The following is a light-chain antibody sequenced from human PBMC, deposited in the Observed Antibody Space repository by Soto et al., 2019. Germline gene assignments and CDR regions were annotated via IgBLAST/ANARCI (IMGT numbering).Light chain of an antibody. J-gene: IGKJ5*01. Sequence: EIVMTQDPATMYGSPGERDTRSCRASQSVSSNLAWYQQKPGQAPRLLIYGASTRATGIPARFSGSGSGTEFTLTISSLQSEDFAVYYCQQYNNWPPITFGQRKRLEIK. CDR1: QSVSSN. CDR3: QQYNNWPPIT. V-gene: IGKV3-15*01. CDR2: GAS.